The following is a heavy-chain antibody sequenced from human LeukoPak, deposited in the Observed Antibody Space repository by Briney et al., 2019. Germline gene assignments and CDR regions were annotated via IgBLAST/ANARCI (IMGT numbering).Heavy chain of an antibody. Sequence: GESLKISCKASGYSFTNYYWITWVRQMPGKGLEWMGIIYPGDSDTRYSPSFQGQVTISADKSISTAYLQWSSLKASDTATYYCARRTRRNYYDSSGDAFDIWGQGTMVTVSS. J-gene: IGHJ3*02. CDR1: GYSFTNYYW. CDR2: IYPGDSDT. V-gene: IGHV5-51*01. CDR3: ARRTRRNYYDSSGDAFDI. D-gene: IGHD3-22*01.